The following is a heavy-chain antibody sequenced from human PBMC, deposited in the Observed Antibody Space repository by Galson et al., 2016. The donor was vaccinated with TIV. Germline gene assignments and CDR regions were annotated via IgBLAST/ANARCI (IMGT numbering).Heavy chain of an antibody. CDR2: IDWDDDK. D-gene: IGHD3-22*01. J-gene: IGHJ4*02. CDR3: ARISGYYDTTGHYIPRSFDY. Sequence: PALVKPTQTLTLTCTFSGFSLNTDGMCVNWIRQPPGKALEWLACIDWDDDKSYSPSLKSRLTISKDTSKNQVVLTMTNMDPVDTATYYCARISGYYDTTGHYIPRSFDYWGQGALVTVSS. V-gene: IGHV2-70*11. CDR1: GFSLNTDGMC.